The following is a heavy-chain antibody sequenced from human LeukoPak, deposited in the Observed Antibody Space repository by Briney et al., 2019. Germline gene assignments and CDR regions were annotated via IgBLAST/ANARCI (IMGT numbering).Heavy chain of an antibody. CDR2: IYSGGST. Sequence: GGSLRLSCAASGFTVSSNYMSWVRQAPGKGLEWVSVIYSGGSTYYADSVKGRFTISRDNSKNTLYLQMNSLRAEDTAVYYCARDSHGGNSWGPFDYRGQGTLVTVSS. D-gene: IGHD4-23*01. CDR3: ARDSHGGNSWGPFDY. J-gene: IGHJ4*02. CDR1: GFTVSSNY. V-gene: IGHV3-53*01.